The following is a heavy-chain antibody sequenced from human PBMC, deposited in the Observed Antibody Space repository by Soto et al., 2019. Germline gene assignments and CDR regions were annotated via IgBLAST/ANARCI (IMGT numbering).Heavy chain of an antibody. CDR2: IYYSGST. V-gene: IGHV4-39*01. Sequence: SETLSLTCTVSGGSISSSSYYWGWIRQPPGKGLEWIGSIYYSGSTYYNPSLKSRVTISVDTSKSQFSLNLTSVTASDTAVYFCARHVLDGHDDRNLWFAPCGQGTLVTVAS. CDR3: ARHVLDGHDDRNLWFAP. CDR1: GGSISSSSYY. J-gene: IGHJ5*02. D-gene: IGHD1-7*01.